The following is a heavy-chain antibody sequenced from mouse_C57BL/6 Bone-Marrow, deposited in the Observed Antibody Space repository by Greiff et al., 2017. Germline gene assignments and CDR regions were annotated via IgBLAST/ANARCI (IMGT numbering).Heavy chain of an antibody. V-gene: IGHV5-17*01. CDR1: GFTFSDYG. D-gene: IGHD6-1*01. J-gene: IGHJ3*01. CDR2: ISSGSSTI. Sequence: DVQLVESGGGLVKPGGSLKLSCAASGFTFSDYGMHWVRQAPEKGLEWVAYISSGSSTIYYADTVKGRFTISRDNAKNTLFLQMTSLRSEDTAMYYCARGAGQAWFAYWGQGTLVTVSA. CDR3: ARGAGQAWFAY.